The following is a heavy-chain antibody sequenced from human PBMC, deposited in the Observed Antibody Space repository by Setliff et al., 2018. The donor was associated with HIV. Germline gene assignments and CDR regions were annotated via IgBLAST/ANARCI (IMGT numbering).Heavy chain of an antibody. CDR3: ARDGPTGWDAFDV. Sequence: PGGSLRLSCAVSGFTFSTYSMNWVRQAPGKGLEWVSSISSRSTYIYYADSVKGRFTISRDDAKNSLFLQMTSLRADDTAVYYCARDGPTGWDAFDVWGQGTMVTVSS. D-gene: IGHD3-9*01. J-gene: IGHJ3*01. CDR2: ISSRSTYI. CDR1: GFTFSTYS. V-gene: IGHV3-21*04.